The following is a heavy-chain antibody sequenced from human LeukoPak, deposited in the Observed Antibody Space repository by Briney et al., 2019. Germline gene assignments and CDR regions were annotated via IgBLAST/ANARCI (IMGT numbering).Heavy chain of an antibody. V-gene: IGHV4-31*03. J-gene: IGHJ4*02. CDR3: ATVERIAAAGTIYFDY. D-gene: IGHD6-13*01. CDR2: IYYSGST. CDR1: GGSISSGGYY. Sequence: SETLSLTCTVSGGSISSGGYYWSWIRQHPGKGLEWIGYIYYSGSTYYNPSLKSRVTISVDTSKNQFSLKLSSVTAADTAVYYCATVERIAAAGTIYFDYWGQGTLVTVSS.